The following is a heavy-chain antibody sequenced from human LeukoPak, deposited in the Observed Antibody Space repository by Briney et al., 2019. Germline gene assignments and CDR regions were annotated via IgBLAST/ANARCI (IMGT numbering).Heavy chain of an antibody. CDR2: IYYSGST. CDR3: ARQSSAVTTYTLDY. J-gene: IGHJ4*02. V-gene: IGHV4-39*01. Sequence: SETLSLTCTVSGGSISSSSYYLGWIRQPPGKGLEWIVSIYYSGSTYYNPSLKSRVTISVDTSKNQFSLKLSSVTAADTAVYYCARQSSAVTTYTLDYWGQGTLVTVSS. CDR1: GGSISSSSYY. D-gene: IGHD4-4*01.